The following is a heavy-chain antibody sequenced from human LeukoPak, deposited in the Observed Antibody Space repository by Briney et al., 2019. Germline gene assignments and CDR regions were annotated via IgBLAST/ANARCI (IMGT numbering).Heavy chain of an antibody. D-gene: IGHD4/OR15-4a*01. CDR1: GFTFNSYA. V-gene: IGHV3-23*01. J-gene: IGHJ4*02. CDR2: ISGSGGST. Sequence: PGGSLRLSCEASGFTFNSYAMSWVRQAPGKGLEWVSVISGSGGSTKYADSVKGRFTISRDNSKDTLYLQMNSLRADDTAVYYCAREVPSLDYWGQGTLVSVSS. CDR3: AREVPSLDY.